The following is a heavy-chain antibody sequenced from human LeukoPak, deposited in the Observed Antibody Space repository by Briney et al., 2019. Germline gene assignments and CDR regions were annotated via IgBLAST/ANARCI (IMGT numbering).Heavy chain of an antibody. CDR2: ISGSGTTI. Sequence: GGSLRLSCAASGFSYSDYYMSWIRQTPGKGLAWVAYISGSGTTIYYADSVNGRFTISRDNARKSLSLQMNSLTAEDTALYYCARVRIAEVRYYYFDHWGQGTLVTVSS. J-gene: IGHJ4*02. CDR1: GFSYSDYY. V-gene: IGHV3-11*01. CDR3: ARVRIAEVRYYYFDH. D-gene: IGHD6-13*01.